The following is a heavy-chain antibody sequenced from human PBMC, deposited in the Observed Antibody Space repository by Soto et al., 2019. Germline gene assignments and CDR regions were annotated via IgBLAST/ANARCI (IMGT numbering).Heavy chain of an antibody. CDR1: GGTFSSYA. CDR2: IIPIFGTA. CDR3: ARPDYGGNWFDP. V-gene: IGHV1-69*13. Sequence: ASVKVSCKASGGTFSSYAISWVRQAPGQGLEWMGGIIPIFGTANYAQKFQGRVTITADESTSTAYMELSSLRSEDTAVYYCARPDYGGNWFDPWGQGTLVTVSS. D-gene: IGHD4-17*01. J-gene: IGHJ5*02.